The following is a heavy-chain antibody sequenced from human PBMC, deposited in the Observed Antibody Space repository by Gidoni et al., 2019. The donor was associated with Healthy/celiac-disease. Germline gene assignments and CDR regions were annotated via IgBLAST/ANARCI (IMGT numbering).Heavy chain of an antibody. CDR2: IYTSGST. CDR3: AREEYDFWSGAYGMDV. J-gene: IGHJ6*02. CDR1: GGSISSGCYY. Sequence: QVQLQESGPGLVKPSQTLSLTCTASGGSISSGCYYWCWIRQPAGKGLEWSGRIYTSGSTNYNPSLTSRVTISVDTSKNQFSLKLSSVTAADTAVYYCAREEYDFWSGAYGMDVWGQGTTVTVSS. V-gene: IGHV4-61*02. D-gene: IGHD3-3*01.